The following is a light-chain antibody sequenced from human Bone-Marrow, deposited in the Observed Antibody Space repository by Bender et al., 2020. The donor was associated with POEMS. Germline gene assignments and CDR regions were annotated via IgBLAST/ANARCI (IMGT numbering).Light chain of an antibody. V-gene: IGLV2-14*01. CDR3: AVWDDSLNGWV. CDR1: SSDVGGYNY. J-gene: IGLJ3*02. Sequence: QSALTQPASVSGSPGQSITISCTGTSSDVGGYNYVSWYQQHPGKVPKLMIYDVSSRPSGVSDRFSGSRSGTSASLAISGLQSEDEADYYCAVWDDSLNGWVFGGGTKLTVL. CDR2: DVS.